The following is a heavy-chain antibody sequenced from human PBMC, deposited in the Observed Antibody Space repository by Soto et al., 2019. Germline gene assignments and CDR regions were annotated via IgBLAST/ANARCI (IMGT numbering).Heavy chain of an antibody. V-gene: IGHV5-51*01. D-gene: IGHD2-2*01. J-gene: IGHJ6*02. CDR1: GYSFTSYW. CDR3: ATRQAHIGVEGGMDV. Sequence: GESLKISCKGSGYSFTSYWIGWVRQKSGKGLEWMGIIYPGDSDTRYSPSFQGQVTISADKPISTAYLQWSSLKASDTAMYYCATRQAHIGVEGGMDVWGQGSTVAVSS. CDR2: IYPGDSDT.